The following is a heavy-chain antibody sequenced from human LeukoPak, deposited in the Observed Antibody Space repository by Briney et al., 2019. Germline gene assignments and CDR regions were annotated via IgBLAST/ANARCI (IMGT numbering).Heavy chain of an antibody. CDR1: GFTFSSYG. Sequence: GRSLRLSCAASGFTFSSYGMHWVRQAPGKGLEWVSAISGSGGSTYYADSVKGRFTISRDNSKNTLYLQMNSLRAEDTAVYYCAKRRVTGSGRYYYYGMDVWGQGTTVTVSS. CDR2: ISGSGGST. CDR3: AKRRVTGSGRYYYYGMDV. J-gene: IGHJ6*02. V-gene: IGHV3-23*01. D-gene: IGHD6-19*01.